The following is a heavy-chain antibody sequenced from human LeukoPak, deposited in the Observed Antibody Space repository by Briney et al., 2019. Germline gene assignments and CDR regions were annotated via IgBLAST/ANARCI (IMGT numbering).Heavy chain of an antibody. CDR1: GYTFTSYA. J-gene: IGHJ3*02. Sequence: ASVKVSCKASGYTFTSYAMNWVRQAPGQGLEWMGWISAYNGNTNYAQKLQGRVTMTTDTSTSTAYMELRSLRSDDTAVYYCAREGDERGAFDIWGQGTMVTVSS. CDR3: AREGDERGAFDI. D-gene: IGHD5-24*01. V-gene: IGHV1-18*01. CDR2: ISAYNGNT.